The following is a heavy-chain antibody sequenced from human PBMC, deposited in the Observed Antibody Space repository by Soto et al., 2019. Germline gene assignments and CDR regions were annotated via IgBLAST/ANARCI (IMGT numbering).Heavy chain of an antibody. J-gene: IGHJ4*02. CDR2: IIPIFGTA. D-gene: IGHD6-19*01. CDR1: GGTFSSYA. V-gene: IGHV1-69*06. Sequence: SVKVSCKASGGTFSSYAISWVRQAPGQGLEWMGGIIPIFGTANYAQKFQGRVTITADRSTSTAYMGLSSLRAEDTAVYYCARDRALVPGIAVAGPWDYWGQGTLVTVSS. CDR3: ARDRALVPGIAVAGPWDY.